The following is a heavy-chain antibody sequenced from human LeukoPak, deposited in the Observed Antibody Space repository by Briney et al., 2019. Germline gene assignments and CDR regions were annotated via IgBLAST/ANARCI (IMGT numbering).Heavy chain of an antibody. D-gene: IGHD3-22*01. V-gene: IGHV3-30*18. CDR2: ISNDGSKK. CDR1: GFTFSSYG. Sequence: GGSLRLSCAASGFTFSSYGMHWVRQAPGKGLDWVAVISNDGSKKYYADSVKGRFTISRDNSKNTLSLQVSSLRTEDTAVYYCAKSSYYDSSGFYREYCFDYWGQGTLVPISS. J-gene: IGHJ4*02. CDR3: AKSSYYDSSGFYREYCFDY.